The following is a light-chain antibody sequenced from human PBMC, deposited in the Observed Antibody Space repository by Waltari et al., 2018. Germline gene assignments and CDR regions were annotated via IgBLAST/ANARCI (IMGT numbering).Light chain of an antibody. CDR2: YDR. J-gene: IGLJ2*01. CDR3: QVSDSSSDLVV. V-gene: IGLV3-21*04. Sequence: SYVLTQPPSVSVAPGETTRITCGGTSIGGKAVHWYQQKPGQAPVLVIYYDRDRPSWIPERCAGSNYGNTATLTISRVEAGDEADYYCQVSDSSSDLVVFGGGTKLTVL. CDR1: SIGGKA.